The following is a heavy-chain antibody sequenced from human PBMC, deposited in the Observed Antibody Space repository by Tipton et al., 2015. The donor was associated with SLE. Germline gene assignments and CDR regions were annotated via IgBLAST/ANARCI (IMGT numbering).Heavy chain of an antibody. D-gene: IGHD6-19*01. J-gene: IGHJ4*02. CDR3: ARRKSSSGWDFDL. V-gene: IGHV3-20*04. Sequence: GSLRLSCAATGFKFDEYGMNWVRQSPGKGLEWVSSINWKGGLTDYGDSAKDRFIISRDNAKNSLHLQMNNLRADDTAVYYCARRKSSSGWDFDLWGQGTLVTVSS. CDR2: INWKGGLT. CDR1: GFKFDEYG.